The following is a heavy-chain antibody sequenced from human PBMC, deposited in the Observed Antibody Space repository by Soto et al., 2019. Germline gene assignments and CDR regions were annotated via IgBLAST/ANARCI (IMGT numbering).Heavy chain of an antibody. CDR1: GGSISSYY. CDR2: VHHSWGS. Sequence: QVQLQESGPGLVKPSETLSLSCTVSGGSISSYYWSWFRQSPGKRMEWIGYVHHSWGSSYNPSLRSRVAISLDPSKSQFSLNVTSVTATDTAVYYCARQGFGPLHGLVDVWGQGTTVTVSS. D-gene: IGHD3-10*01. V-gene: IGHV4-59*08. J-gene: IGHJ6*02. CDR3: ARQGFGPLHGLVDV.